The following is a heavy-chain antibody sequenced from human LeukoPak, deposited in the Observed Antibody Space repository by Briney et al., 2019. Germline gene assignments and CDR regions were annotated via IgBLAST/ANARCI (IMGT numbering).Heavy chain of an antibody. CDR3: ARSCSGGSCYFPKFDP. Sequence: GGSLRLSCAASGFTVSSNYMSWVRQAPGKGLEWVAHIKQDGSDKYYVDSVKGRFTISRDNAKNSLFLQMNSLRAEDTAIYYCARSCSGGSCYFPKFDPWGQGTLVIVSS. CDR1: GFTVSSNY. V-gene: IGHV3-7*01. J-gene: IGHJ5*02. D-gene: IGHD2-15*01. CDR2: IKQDGSDK.